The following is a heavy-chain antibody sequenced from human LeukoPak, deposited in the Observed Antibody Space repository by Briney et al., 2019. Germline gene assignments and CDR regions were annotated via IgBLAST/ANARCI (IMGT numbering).Heavy chain of an antibody. CDR1: GFTFDDYA. CDR2: ISWNSGSI. CDR3: AKAYSSGWQHFDY. Sequence: PGRSLRLSCAASGFTFDDYAMHWVRQAPGKGLEWVSGISWNSGSIGYADSVKGRFTISRDNGENSLYLQMNSLRPEDTALYYCAKAYSSGWQHFDYWGQGILVTVSS. D-gene: IGHD6-19*01. J-gene: IGHJ4*02. V-gene: IGHV3-9*01.